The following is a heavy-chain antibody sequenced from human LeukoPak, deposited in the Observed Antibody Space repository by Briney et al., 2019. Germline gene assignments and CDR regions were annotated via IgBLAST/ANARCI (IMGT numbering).Heavy chain of an antibody. J-gene: IGHJ4*02. V-gene: IGHV4-39*07. CDR2: IYYSGST. CDR1: GGSISSSNYY. CDR3: ARVGEVVVAATHFDY. Sequence: SETLSLTCTVSGGSISSSNYYWGLISQPPGKGLELIGNIYYSGSTYYNPSLKSRVTISVDTSKSQFSLKLNSVTAADTAVYYCARVGEVVVAATHFDYWGQGTLVTVSS. D-gene: IGHD2-15*01.